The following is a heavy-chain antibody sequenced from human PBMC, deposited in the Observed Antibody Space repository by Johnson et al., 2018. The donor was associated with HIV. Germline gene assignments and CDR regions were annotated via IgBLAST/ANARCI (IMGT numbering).Heavy chain of an antibody. V-gene: IGHV3-23*04. D-gene: IGHD6-19*01. CDR1: GFTFSSYA. J-gene: IGHJ3*01. CDR3: AKARVRYSSDVDAFAF. CDR2: ISGSGGST. Sequence: VQLVESGGGLVQPGGSLRLSCAASGFTFSSYAMSWVRQAPGKGLEWVSAISGSGGSTYYADSVKGRFTISRDNAKNSLHLQMNSLRAEDTAFYYCAKARVRYSSDVDAFAFWGQGTMVTVSS.